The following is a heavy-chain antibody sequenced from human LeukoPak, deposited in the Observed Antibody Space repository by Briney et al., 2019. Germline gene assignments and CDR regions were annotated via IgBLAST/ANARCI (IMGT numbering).Heavy chain of an antibody. CDR1: GFTFSSYT. CDR3: VQIAVGASFDY. Sequence: PGGSLRLSCSASGFTFSSYTMHWVRQAPGKGLEYVSVISTNGGSTYYADSVKGRFTISRDNSKNTLYLQMSSLRAEDTAVYYCVQIAVGASFDYWGQGTLVTVSS. V-gene: IGHV3-64D*09. D-gene: IGHD6-19*01. CDR2: ISTNGGST. J-gene: IGHJ4*02.